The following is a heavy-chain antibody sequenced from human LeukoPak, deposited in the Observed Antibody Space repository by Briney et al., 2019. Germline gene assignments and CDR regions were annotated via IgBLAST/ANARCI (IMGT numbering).Heavy chain of an antibody. Sequence: GGSLRLSCAASGFTFSSYWMHWVRQAPGKGLVWVSRINSDGSSTNYADSVKGRFTISRDNAKNTLYLQMNSLRAEDTAVYYCARPSVFGVTDYYYYMDVWGKGTTVTVSS. CDR1: GFTFSSYW. V-gene: IGHV3-74*01. CDR3: ARPSVFGVTDYYYYMDV. CDR2: INSDGSST. D-gene: IGHD3-3*01. J-gene: IGHJ6*03.